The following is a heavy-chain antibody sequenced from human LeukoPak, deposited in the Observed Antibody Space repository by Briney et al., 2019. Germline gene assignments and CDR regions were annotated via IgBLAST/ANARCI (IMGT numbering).Heavy chain of an antibody. CDR1: GGTFSSYA. Sequence: SVKVSCKASGGTFSSYAISWVRQAPGQGLEWMGGIIPIFGTANHAQKFQGRVTITADESTSTAYMELSSLRSEDTAVYYCARGSRCSSTSCYAGDDYWGQGTLVTVSS. CDR3: ARGSRCSSTSCYAGDDY. D-gene: IGHD2-2*01. CDR2: IIPIFGTA. J-gene: IGHJ4*02. V-gene: IGHV1-69*01.